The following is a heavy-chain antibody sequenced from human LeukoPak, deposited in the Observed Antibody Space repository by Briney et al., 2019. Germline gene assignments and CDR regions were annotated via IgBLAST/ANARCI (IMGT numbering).Heavy chain of an antibody. V-gene: IGHV3-30*02. D-gene: IGHD6-6*01. J-gene: IGHJ6*03. CDR1: GFTFSSYG. Sequence: GGSLRLSCAASGFTFSSYGMHWVRQAPGKGLEWVAFIRYDGSNKYYADSVKGRFTISRDNSKNTLYLQMNSLRAEDTAVYYCAKEKEVAARPPYYYYYYMDVWGKGTTVTVSS. CDR2: IRYDGSNK. CDR3: AKEKEVAARPPYYYYYYMDV.